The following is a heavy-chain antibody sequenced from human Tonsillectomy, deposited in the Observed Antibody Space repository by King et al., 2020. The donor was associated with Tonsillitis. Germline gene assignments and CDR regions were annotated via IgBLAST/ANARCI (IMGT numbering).Heavy chain of an antibody. V-gene: IGHV4-31*03. D-gene: IGHD3-3*01. J-gene: IGHJ3*02. CDR2: IYYSGST. Sequence: QLQESGPGLVKPSQTLSLTCTVSGGSISSGGYYWSWIRQHPGKGLEWIGYIYYSGSTYYNPSLKSRVTISVDTSKNQFSLKLISVTAADTAVYYCARDRARTDFWTDAFDIWGQGTMVTVSS. CDR3: ARDRARTDFWTDAFDI. CDR1: GGSISSGGYY.